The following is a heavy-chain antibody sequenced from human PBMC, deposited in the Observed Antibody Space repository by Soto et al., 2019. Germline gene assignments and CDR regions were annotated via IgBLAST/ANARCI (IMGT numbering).Heavy chain of an antibody. J-gene: IGHJ4*02. D-gene: IGHD6-19*01. CDR1: GGSISSYY. V-gene: IGHV4-59*08. Sequence: SETLSLTCTVSGGSISSYYWSWIRQPPGKGLEWIGYIHYTGGTNYNPSLKSRVTISVDTSRNQFSLRLSSVTAADTAMYYCARGSGWYTYWGQGTLVTSPQ. CDR3: ARGSGWYTY. CDR2: IHYTGGT.